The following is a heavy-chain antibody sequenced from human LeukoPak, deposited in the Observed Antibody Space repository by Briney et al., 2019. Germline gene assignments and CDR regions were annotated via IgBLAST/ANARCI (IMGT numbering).Heavy chain of an antibody. CDR1: GYTFTGYY. CDR2: INPNSGGT. V-gene: IGHV1-2*02. J-gene: IGHJ6*02. Sequence: ASVKVSCKASGYTFTGYYMHWVRQAPGQGLEWMGWINPNSGGTNYAQKFQGRVTMTRDTSISTAYMELSRLRSDDTAVYYCARAPAYYDILTGPPRPLYYYGMDVWGQGTTVTVSS. CDR3: ARAPAYYDILTGPPRPLYYYGMDV. D-gene: IGHD3-9*01.